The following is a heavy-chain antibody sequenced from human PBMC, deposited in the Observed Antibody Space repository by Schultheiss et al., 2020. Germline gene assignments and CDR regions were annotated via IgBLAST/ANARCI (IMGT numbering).Heavy chain of an antibody. J-gene: IGHJ6*02. CDR3: AKRYCSSTSCYSRHYSKHPPYYYGMDV. D-gene: IGHD2-2*02. CDR1: GFTFSSYA. CDR2: ISGSGGST. V-gene: IGHV3-23*01. Sequence: GGSLRLSCAASGFTFSSYAMSWVRQAPGKGLEWVSAISGSGGSTYYADSVKGRFTISRDNSKNTLYLQMNSLRAEDTAVYYCAKRYCSSTSCYSRHYSKHPPYYYGMDVWGQGTTVTVSS.